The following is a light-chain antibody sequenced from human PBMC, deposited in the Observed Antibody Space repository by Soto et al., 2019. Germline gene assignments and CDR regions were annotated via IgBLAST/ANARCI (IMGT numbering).Light chain of an antibody. Sequence: QSALTQPPSASGSPGQSVAISCTGTSRDVGGYNYVSWYQQHPGKAPKLMIYDVSKRPSGVPDRFSGSKSGNTASLTVSGLQAEDEADYYCSSYAGTHIVFGTGTNVTVL. CDR1: SRDVGGYNY. J-gene: IGLJ1*01. CDR3: SSYAGTHIV. V-gene: IGLV2-8*01. CDR2: DVS.